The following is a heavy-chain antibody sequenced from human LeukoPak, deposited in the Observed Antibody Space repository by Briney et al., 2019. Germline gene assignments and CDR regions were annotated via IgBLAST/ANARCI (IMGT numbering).Heavy chain of an antibody. Sequence: GGSLRLSCAASGFTFSSYWMSWVRQAPGKGLVWVSRINSDGSSTSYADSVKGRFTISRDNAKNTLYLQMNSLRAEDTAVYYCARGSSGRNAHTWGQGTLVTVSS. CDR3: ARGSSGRNAHT. J-gene: IGHJ5*02. V-gene: IGHV3-74*01. CDR2: INSDGSST. CDR1: GFTFSSYW. D-gene: IGHD6-19*01.